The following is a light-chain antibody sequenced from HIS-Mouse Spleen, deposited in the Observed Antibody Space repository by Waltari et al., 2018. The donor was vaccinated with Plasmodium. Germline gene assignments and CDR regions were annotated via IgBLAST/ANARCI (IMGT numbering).Light chain of an antibody. CDR2: QDS. V-gene: IGLV3-1*01. Sequence: SYELPQPPSVSVSPGQTASITCSGDKLGDKYACWYQQKPGQSPGLVIYQDSKRPSGIPERCSGSNDGNTATLTISGTQAMDEADYYCQAWDSSTVVFGGGTKLTVL. J-gene: IGLJ2*01. CDR3: QAWDSSTVV. CDR1: KLGDKY.